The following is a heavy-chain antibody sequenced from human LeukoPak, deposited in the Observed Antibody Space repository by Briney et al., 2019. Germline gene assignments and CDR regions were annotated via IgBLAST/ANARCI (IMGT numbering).Heavy chain of an antibody. Sequence: GGSLRLSCAASGFTFADYAMQWARQAPGKGLEWVSGISWKTNTIGYADSVKGRFTISRDDAKNSLYLQMHSLRPEDTALYYCAKGIEAGYSYGCDYWGQGTLVTVSS. D-gene: IGHD5-18*01. CDR2: ISWKTNTI. CDR3: AKGIEAGYSYGCDY. V-gene: IGHV3-9*01. CDR1: GFTFADYA. J-gene: IGHJ4*02.